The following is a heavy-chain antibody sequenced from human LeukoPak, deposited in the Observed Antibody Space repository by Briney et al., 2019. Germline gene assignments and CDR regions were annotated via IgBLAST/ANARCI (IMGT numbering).Heavy chain of an antibody. D-gene: IGHD4-11*01. J-gene: IGHJ3*02. V-gene: IGHV4-59*01. CDR2: IYYSGST. Sequence: SETLSLTCTVSGGSISSYYWSWIRQPPGKGLEWIGYIYYSGSTNYNPSLKSRVTISVDTSKNQFSLKLSSVTAADTAVYYCARSHGTTGGGAFDIWGQGTMVTVSS. CDR1: GGSISSYY. CDR3: ARSHGTTGGGAFDI.